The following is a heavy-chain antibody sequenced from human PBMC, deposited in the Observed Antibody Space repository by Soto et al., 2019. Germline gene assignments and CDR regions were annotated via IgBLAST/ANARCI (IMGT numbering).Heavy chain of an antibody. J-gene: IGHJ5*02. V-gene: IGHV2-5*02. CDR3: AHLHANSGSAWRYDP. CDR1: GFSLTNKGVG. CDR2: IYWDEDK. Sequence: SGPTLVNPTQTLTLTCNFSGFSLTNKGVGVGWIRQPPRKALEWLGIIYWDEDKRYRPSLNNMLTSTKDTSKNQVVLTMTNVDTVATATYYCAHLHANSGSAWRYDPWGQGTLVSVSS. D-gene: IGHD6-19*01.